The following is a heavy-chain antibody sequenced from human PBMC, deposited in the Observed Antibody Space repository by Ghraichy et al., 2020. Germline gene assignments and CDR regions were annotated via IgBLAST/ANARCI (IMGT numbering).Heavy chain of an antibody. D-gene: IGHD5-18*01. Sequence: GGSLRLSCAASGFTFTSYYMTWLRQVPGKGLEWVANIKYDSSEKYYGDSVKGRFTISRDNAKNSLFLQMNSLRPDDTAVYFCARGGYNYGSNPIDYWGQGTLVTVSS. J-gene: IGHJ4*02. CDR2: IKYDSSEK. CDR3: ARGGYNYGSNPIDY. CDR1: GFTFTSYY. V-gene: IGHV3-7*04.